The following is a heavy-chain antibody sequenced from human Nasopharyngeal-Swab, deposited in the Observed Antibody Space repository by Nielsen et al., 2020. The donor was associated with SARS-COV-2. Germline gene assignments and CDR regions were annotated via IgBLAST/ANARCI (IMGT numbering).Heavy chain of an antibody. CDR2: INHIGST. Sequence: SQTLSLTCAVHGGSFTTYSWIWIRQPPGKGLEWIGKINHIGSTNYNTYNPSLNSRVTISLATSKNQFSLTLTSVTAADTAIYFCARGRYYGDYDYWGQGALVTVSS. CDR3: ARGRYYGDYDY. J-gene: IGHJ4*02. V-gene: IGHV4-34*01. CDR1: GGSFTTYS. D-gene: IGHD4-17*01.